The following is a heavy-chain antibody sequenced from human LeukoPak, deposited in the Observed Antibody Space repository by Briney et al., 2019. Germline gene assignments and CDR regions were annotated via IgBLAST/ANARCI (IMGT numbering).Heavy chain of an antibody. J-gene: IGHJ4*02. CDR2: IYTSGRT. Sequence: PSGTLSLTCAVSGGSISDSSYYWSWIRQPAGTGLEWIGRIYTSGRTNYNPSLRSRVTISVDTSKNLFSLNLTSVTAADTAVYYCARLYYDILSSYYYFDYWGQGTLVTVSS. CDR3: ARLYYDILSSYYYFDY. CDR1: GGSISDSSYY. V-gene: IGHV4-61*02. D-gene: IGHD3-9*01.